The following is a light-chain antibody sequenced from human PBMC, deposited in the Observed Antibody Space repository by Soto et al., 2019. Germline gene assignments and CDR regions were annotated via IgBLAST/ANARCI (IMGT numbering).Light chain of an antibody. Sequence: DIQMTQSPSSLSASVGDRVTITCRASQSIVTYLNWYLQKPGKAPKLLIYAASTLQSGVPSRFRGSGSATDFTLTISSLQSEDFAVYYCQQYNNWHTWTFGHGTKVDIK. CDR2: AAS. V-gene: IGKV1-39*01. CDR1: QSIVTY. CDR3: QQYNNWHTWT. J-gene: IGKJ1*01.